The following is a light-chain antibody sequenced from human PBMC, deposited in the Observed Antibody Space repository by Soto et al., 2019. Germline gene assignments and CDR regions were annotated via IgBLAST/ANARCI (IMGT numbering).Light chain of an antibody. Sequence: QSVLTQSPSVSAAPGQKVTISCSGSSSNIGNNYVSWYQQLPGTAPKLLIYENNKRPSGIPDRFYGSKSGTSATLGITGLXTGDEADYYCGTWDSSLSAVVFGGGTKLTVL. CDR1: SSNIGNNY. V-gene: IGLV1-51*01. CDR2: ENN. CDR3: GTWDSSLSAVV. J-gene: IGLJ2*01.